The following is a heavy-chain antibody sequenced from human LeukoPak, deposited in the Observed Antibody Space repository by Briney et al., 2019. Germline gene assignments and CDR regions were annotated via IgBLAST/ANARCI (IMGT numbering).Heavy chain of an antibody. J-gene: IGHJ4*02. CDR3: AREGWDDSSGLY. V-gene: IGHV4-61*02. CDR2: IYTSGST. Sequence: SQTLSLTCTVSGGSISSGSYYWSWIRQPAGKGLEWIGRIYTSGSTNYNPSLKSRVTISVDTSKNQFSLKLSSVTAADTAVYYCAREGWDDSSGLYWGQGTLVTVSS. CDR1: GGSISSGSYY. D-gene: IGHD3-22*01.